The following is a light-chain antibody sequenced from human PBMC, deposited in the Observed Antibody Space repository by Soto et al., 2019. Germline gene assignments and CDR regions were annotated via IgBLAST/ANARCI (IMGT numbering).Light chain of an antibody. J-gene: IGLJ1*01. CDR2: EAS. CDR3: CSYAGSSTWV. Sequence: QSVLTQPASVSGSPGQSITISCTGTTSDIGSYNLVSWYQQQPGKVPKIIIYEASKRPSGAPYRFSGSKSGNTASLTISGLQAEDEADYCRCSYAGSSTWVFGTGTKVTVL. V-gene: IGLV2-23*01. CDR1: TSDIGSYNL.